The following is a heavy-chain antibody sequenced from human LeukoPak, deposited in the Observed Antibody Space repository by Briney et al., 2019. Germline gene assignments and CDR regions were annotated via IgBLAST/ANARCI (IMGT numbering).Heavy chain of an antibody. J-gene: IGHJ2*01. V-gene: IGHV4-59*01. CDR2: IYYSGST. Sequence: SETLSLTCTVSGGSISSYYWSWIRQPPGKGLEWIGYIYYSGSTNYNPSLKSRVIISVDTSKNQFSLKLSSVTAADTAVYYCARAGYSSGWYGFNWYFDLWGRGTLVTVSS. CDR1: GGSISSYY. D-gene: IGHD6-19*01. CDR3: ARAGYSSGWYGFNWYFDL.